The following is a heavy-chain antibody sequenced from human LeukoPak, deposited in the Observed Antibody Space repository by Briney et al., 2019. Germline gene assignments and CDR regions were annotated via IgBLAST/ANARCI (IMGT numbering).Heavy chain of an antibody. CDR1: GYTFTSYD. Sequence: ASVKVSCKASGYTFTSYDINWVRQATGQGLEWMGWINPNSGGTNYAQKFQGRVTMTRDTSISTAYMELSRLRSDDTAVYYCARVEYYGSGSQNWFDPWGQGTLVTVSS. D-gene: IGHD3-10*01. J-gene: IGHJ5*02. V-gene: IGHV1-2*02. CDR2: INPNSGGT. CDR3: ARVEYYGSGSQNWFDP.